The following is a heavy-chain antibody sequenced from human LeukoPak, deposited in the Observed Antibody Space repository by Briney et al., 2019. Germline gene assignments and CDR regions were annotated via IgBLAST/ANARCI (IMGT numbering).Heavy chain of an antibody. CDR3: ARGWQQLPRVLRAYYFDY. V-gene: IGHV3-30-3*01. CDR2: ISYDGSNK. Sequence: GGSLRLSCAASGSTFSSYAMHWVRQAPGKGLEWVAVISYDGSNKYYADSVKGRFTISRDNSKNTLYLQMNSLRAEDTAVYYCARGWQQLPRVLRAYYFDYWGQGTLVTVSS. D-gene: IGHD6-13*01. J-gene: IGHJ4*02. CDR1: GSTFSSYA.